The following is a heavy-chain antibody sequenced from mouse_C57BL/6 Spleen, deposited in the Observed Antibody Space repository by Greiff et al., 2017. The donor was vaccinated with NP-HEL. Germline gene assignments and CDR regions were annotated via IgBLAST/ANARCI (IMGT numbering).Heavy chain of an antibody. D-gene: IGHD5-5*01. CDR2: INPGSGGT. CDR1: GYAFTNYL. J-gene: IGHJ3*01. CDR3: ARDYPAWFAY. V-gene: IGHV1-54*01. Sequence: QVQLKESGAELVRPGTSVKVSCKASGYAFTNYLIEWVKQRPGQGLEWIGVINPGSGGTNYNEKFKGKATLTADKSSSTAYMQLSSLTSEDSAVYFCARDYPAWFAYWGQGTLVTVSA.